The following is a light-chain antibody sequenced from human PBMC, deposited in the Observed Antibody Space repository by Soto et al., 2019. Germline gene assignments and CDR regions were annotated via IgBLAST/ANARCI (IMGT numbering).Light chain of an antibody. Sequence: DIQMTQSPSSLSASVGDRVTITCRASPSIGTYLNWYQHKLGQAPKLLIYAASSLQGGVPARFTGSGSGTDFTLTINSLHPEDFATYFCQQSYSIPITFGQGTRLEIK. CDR3: QQSYSIPIT. V-gene: IGKV1-39*01. J-gene: IGKJ5*01. CDR2: AAS. CDR1: PSIGTY.